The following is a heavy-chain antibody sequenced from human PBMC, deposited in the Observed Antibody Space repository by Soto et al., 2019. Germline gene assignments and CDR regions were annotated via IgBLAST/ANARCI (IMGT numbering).Heavy chain of an antibody. CDR2: IYSGGTT. J-gene: IGHJ4*02. D-gene: IGHD6-19*01. CDR1: GFSVSDIY. Sequence: EVQLVESGGALVQPGGSLRLSCAASGFSVSDIYMSWFRQAPGKGLEWVSAIYSGGTTYYTDSVKGRFTISRDNSKNTLYLQMNSLRAVDTAVYYCAGRYTSGWYAYWGQGTLVTVSS. V-gene: IGHV3-66*01. CDR3: AGRYTSGWYAY.